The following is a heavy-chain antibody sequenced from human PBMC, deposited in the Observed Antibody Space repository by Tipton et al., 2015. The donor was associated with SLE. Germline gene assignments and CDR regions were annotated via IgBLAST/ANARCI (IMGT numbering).Heavy chain of an antibody. D-gene: IGHD5-18*01. CDR2: IYNSGST. Sequence: TLSLTCSVSGDSVANSYWSWIRQPPGKGLEWIGYIYNSGSTNYNPSLKSRVTMSVDASKNHLSLRLSSVTAADTAVYYCARQVDTEAVGSWNFAFWGRGTLVTVSS. J-gene: IGHJ2*01. V-gene: IGHV4-59*08. CDR1: GDSVANSY. CDR3: ARQVDTEAVGSWNFAF.